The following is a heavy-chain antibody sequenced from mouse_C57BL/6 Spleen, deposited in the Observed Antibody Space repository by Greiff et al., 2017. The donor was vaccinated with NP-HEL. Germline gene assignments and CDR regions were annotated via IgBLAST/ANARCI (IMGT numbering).Heavy chain of an antibody. J-gene: IGHJ4*01. CDR2: IDPNSGGT. CDR1: GYTFTSYW. Sequence: QVHVKQPGAELVKPGASVKLSCKASGYTFTSYWMHWVKQRPGRGLEWIGRIDPNSGGTKYNEKFKSKATLTVDKPSSTAYMQLSSLTSEDSAVYYCARGGDSSGYGIWYAMDYWGQGTSVTVSS. V-gene: IGHV1-72*01. D-gene: IGHD3-2*02. CDR3: ARGGDSSGYGIWYAMDY.